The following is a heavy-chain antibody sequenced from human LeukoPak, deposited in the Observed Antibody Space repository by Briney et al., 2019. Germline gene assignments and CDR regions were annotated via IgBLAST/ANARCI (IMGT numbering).Heavy chain of an antibody. CDR3: AKVRYTYGPFYDF. CDR2: INTSGGTT. D-gene: IGHD5-18*01. V-gene: IGHV3-23*01. Sequence: GGSLRLSCAGSGFTLSNSDMSWVRQAPGKGLELFATINTSGGTTYYADSVKGQFTISRDNSRNTLYLQMNSLRAEDTAVYYCAKVRYTYGPFYDFWGQGTLVTVSS. J-gene: IGHJ4*02. CDR1: GFTLSNSD.